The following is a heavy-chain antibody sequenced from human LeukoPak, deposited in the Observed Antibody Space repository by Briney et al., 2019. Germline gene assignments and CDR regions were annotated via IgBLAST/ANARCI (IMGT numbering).Heavy chain of an antibody. CDR1: GGSISSSSYY. V-gene: IGHV4-39*07. D-gene: IGHD2-15*01. J-gene: IGHJ4*02. CDR2: IYYSGST. CDR3: ARGKCSGGSCYPIDY. Sequence: SETLSLTCTVSGGSISSSSYYWGWIRQPPGKGLEWIGSIYYSGSTYYNPSLKSRVTISVDTSKNQLSLKLSSVTAADTAVYYCARGKCSGGSCYPIDYWGQGTLVTVSS.